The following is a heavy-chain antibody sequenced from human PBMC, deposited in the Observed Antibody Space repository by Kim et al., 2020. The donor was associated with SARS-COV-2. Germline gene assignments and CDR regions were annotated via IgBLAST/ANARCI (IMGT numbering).Heavy chain of an antibody. CDR1: GYSFNTYG. V-gene: IGHV1-18*04. J-gene: IGHJ6*02. Sequence: ASVKVSCKASGYSFNTYGFSWVRQAPGQGLEWMGWISTYNGNTNYAQKFQGRVTMTTDTSTTTGYMELRSLRSDDTAIYYCARRCSGSPPGCYGMDVWGQGTTVTVSS. CDR2: ISTYNGNT. D-gene: IGHD1-26*01. CDR3: ARRCSGSPPGCYGMDV.